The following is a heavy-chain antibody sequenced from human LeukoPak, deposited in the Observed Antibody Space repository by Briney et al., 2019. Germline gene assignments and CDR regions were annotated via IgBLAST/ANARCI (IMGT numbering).Heavy chain of an antibody. CDR1: GGSISSSSYY. CDR2: IYYSGST. J-gene: IGHJ6*03. Sequence: SETLSLTCTVSGGSISSSSYYWGWIRQPPGKGLEWIGSIYYSGSTYYNPSLKSRVTISVDTSKNQFSLKLSSVTAADTAVYYCARVLGDFWSGYYYYYMDVWGKGTTVTVSS. D-gene: IGHD3-3*01. V-gene: IGHV4-39*07. CDR3: ARVLGDFWSGYYYYYMDV.